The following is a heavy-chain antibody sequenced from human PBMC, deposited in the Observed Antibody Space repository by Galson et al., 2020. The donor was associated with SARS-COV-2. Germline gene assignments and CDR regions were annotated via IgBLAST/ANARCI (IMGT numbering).Heavy chain of an antibody. Sequence: GESLKISCVVSGFTLSDYDMHWVRQAQGRGLEWVAVISYDGTKTYYADSVKGRFTVSRDSSKNTLYLNVNSLRAEDTAVYYCANGGGATVARALMIVPFNYWGQGTLVTVSS. CDR3: ANGGGATVARALMIVPFNY. J-gene: IGHJ4*02. CDR1: GFTLSDYD. D-gene: IGHD3-10*01. CDR2: ISYDGTKT. V-gene: IGHV3-30*18.